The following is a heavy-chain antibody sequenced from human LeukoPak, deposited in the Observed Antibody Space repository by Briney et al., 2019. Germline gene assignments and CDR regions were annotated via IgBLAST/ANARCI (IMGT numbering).Heavy chain of an antibody. J-gene: IGHJ3*02. Sequence: GGSLSLSCAASGFSFSSYTMNWVRNPPEQGLELVSFISSRNGHIYYATSVKGRFTFSKENAKKSLYLQMNSLRSEDTAVYYCARGASDIYTGYEGAFDIWGQGTMVTVSS. CDR2: ISSRNGHI. D-gene: IGHD3-9*01. V-gene: IGHV3-21*01. CDR1: GFSFSSYT. CDR3: ARGASDIYTGYEGAFDI.